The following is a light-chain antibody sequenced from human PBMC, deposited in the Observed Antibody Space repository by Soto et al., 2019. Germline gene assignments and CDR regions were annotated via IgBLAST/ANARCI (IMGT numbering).Light chain of an antibody. CDR3: QQRSNWPT. CDR2: DAS. V-gene: IGKV3-11*01. CDR1: QSVSSY. Sequence: EIVLTQSPATLSLSPGERATLSCRASQSVSSYLAWYQQKPGQAPRLLIYDASNSATGIPARFSGSGSGTDFTLTISSLEPQDFAVYYCQQRSNWPTVGGGTKVDSK. J-gene: IGKJ4*01.